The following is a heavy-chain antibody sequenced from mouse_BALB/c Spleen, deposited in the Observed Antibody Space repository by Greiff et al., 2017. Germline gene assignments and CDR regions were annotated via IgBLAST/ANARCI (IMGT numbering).Heavy chain of an antibody. CDR2: INPSTGGT. D-gene: IGHD1-1*01. CDR1: GYTFTSYY. CDR3: TRGARDYYGYFDY. J-gene: IGHJ2*01. Sequence: VQLQESGAELVKPGASVKLSCKASGYTFTSYYMYWVKQRPGQGLEWIGEINPSTGGTNFNEKFKSKATLTVDKSSSTAYMPLSSLTSEDSAVYYCTRGARDYYGYFDYWGQGTTLTVSS. V-gene: IGHV1S81*02.